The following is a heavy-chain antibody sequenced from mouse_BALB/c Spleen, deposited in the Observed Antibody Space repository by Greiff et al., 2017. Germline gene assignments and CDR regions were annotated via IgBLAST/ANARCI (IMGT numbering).Heavy chain of an antibody. D-gene: IGHD2-4*01. CDR3: ASGITTDAMDY. CDR1: GFTFSSYA. CDR2: ISSGGST. J-gene: IGHJ4*01. Sequence: DVQLVESGGGLVKPGGSLKLSCAASGFTFSSYAMSWVRQTPEKRLEWVASISSGGSTYYPDSVKGRFTISRDNARNILYLQMSSLRSEDTAMYYCASGITTDAMDYWGQGTSVTVSS. V-gene: IGHV5-6-5*01.